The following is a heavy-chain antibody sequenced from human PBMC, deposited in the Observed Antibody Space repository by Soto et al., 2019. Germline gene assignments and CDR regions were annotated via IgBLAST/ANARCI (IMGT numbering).Heavy chain of an antibody. CDR3: TSPKSSGHNTLDY. D-gene: IGHD5-12*01. CDR2: MNPKSGNT. V-gene: IGHV1-8*01. J-gene: IGHJ4*02. Sequence: QVQLVQSGAEVKTSGASVKVSCKASGYTFSANDINWVRQAPGQGLEWMGWMNPKSGNTGYAEEFQGRVTLTRNTSISTAYMELSSLKSEDTAMYYCTSPKSSGHNTLDYCGQGTLLTVSS. CDR1: GYTFSAND.